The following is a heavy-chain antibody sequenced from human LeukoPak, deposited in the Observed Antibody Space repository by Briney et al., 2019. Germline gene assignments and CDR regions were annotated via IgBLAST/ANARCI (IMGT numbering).Heavy chain of an antibody. Sequence: PGGSLRLSCAASGFTFDDYAMHWVRQAPGKGLEGVSLISGDGGSTYYADSVKGGFTISRDKSKNSLYLQMNSLRTEDTALYYCAKDIGDGKGYMDVWGKGTTVTVSS. D-gene: IGHD4-17*01. J-gene: IGHJ6*03. CDR2: ISGDGGST. CDR3: AKDIGDGKGYMDV. CDR1: GFTFDDYA. V-gene: IGHV3-43*02.